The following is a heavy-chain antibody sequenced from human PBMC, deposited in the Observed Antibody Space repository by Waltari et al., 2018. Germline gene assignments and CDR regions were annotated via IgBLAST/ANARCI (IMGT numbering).Heavy chain of an antibody. J-gene: IGHJ4*02. Sequence: EVQLLASGGDLVQPGGSLRLSCAASGFTFSNSAMSWVRLAPGKGLEWISIIDYSARFTNYADSVKGRFTISRDNAKNTLYLQMNSLRAEDTAVYYCTRAGYYRFDYWGQGTLATVSS. V-gene: IGHV3-23*01. CDR1: GFTFSNSA. CDR3: TRAGYYRFDY. CDR2: IDYSARFT. D-gene: IGHD3-9*01.